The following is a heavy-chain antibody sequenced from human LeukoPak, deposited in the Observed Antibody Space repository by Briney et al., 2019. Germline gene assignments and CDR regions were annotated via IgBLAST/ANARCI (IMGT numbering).Heavy chain of an antibody. CDR3: ARAGGAVAVQVGLDLRY. D-gene: IGHD6-19*01. CDR1: GYTFTGYY. Sequence: SVKVSCKASGYTFTGYYMHWVRQAPGQGLEWMGRIIPIFGTANYAQKFQGRVTITTDESTSTAYMELSSLRSEDTAVYYCARAGGAVAVQVGLDLRYWGQGTLVTVSS. CDR2: IIPIFGTA. J-gene: IGHJ4*02. V-gene: IGHV1-69*05.